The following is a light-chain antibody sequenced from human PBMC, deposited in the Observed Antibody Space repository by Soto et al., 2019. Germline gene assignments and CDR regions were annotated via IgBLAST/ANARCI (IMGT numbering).Light chain of an antibody. CDR3: QQANILPPI. J-gene: IGKJ4*01. CDR1: QGISSR. Sequence: IEMTQSPSSVSASVGDRITITCRASQGISSRLAWYQQKPGKAPNLLIYSASTLQSGVPYRFSGSGSGTDFTLTLCSLQPEDFATHYCQQANILPPIFGGGTKVEI. CDR2: SAS. V-gene: IGKV1-12*01.